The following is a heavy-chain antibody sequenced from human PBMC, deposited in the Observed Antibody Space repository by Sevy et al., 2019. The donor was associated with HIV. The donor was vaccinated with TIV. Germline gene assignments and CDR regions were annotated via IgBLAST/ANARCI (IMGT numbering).Heavy chain of an antibody. CDR2: IIPIFGTA. CDR1: GGTFSSYA. CDR3: ASSKPYYDFWSGSNDY. J-gene: IGHJ4*02. D-gene: IGHD3-3*01. Sequence: ASLKVSCKASGGTFSSYAISWVRQAPGQGLEWMGGIIPIFGTANYAQKFQGRVTITADESTSTAYMELSSLRSEDTAVYYCASSKPYYDFWSGSNDYWGQGTLVTVSS. V-gene: IGHV1-69*13.